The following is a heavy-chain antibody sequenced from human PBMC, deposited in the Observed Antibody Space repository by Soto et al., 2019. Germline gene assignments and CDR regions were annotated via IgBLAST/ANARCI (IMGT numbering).Heavy chain of an antibody. Sequence: KTSETLSLTCTVSDASINSYYWSWIRQPPGKGLEWIAYIYQSGTTTYNPSLESRVTISIDTSKRQVSLKLTSVTAADTAVYYCARENLRWFDPWGPGTLVTVSS. D-gene: IGHD3-9*01. CDR2: IYQSGTT. CDR3: ARENLRWFDP. V-gene: IGHV4-59*01. J-gene: IGHJ5*02. CDR1: DASINSYY.